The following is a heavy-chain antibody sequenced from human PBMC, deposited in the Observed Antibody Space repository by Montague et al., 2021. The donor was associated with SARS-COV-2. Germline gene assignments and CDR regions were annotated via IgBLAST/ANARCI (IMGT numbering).Heavy chain of an antibody. CDR2: IYYSGSS. Sequence: SETLSLTCTVSGGSISGYYWSWIRQPPGKGLEWIGYIYYSGSSNNSPPLKRRVTISVDTSKNQFSLKVSSVTAADTAVYYCARAGDGYIPAFDIWGQGTMVTVSS. J-gene: IGHJ3*02. CDR3: ARAGDGYIPAFDI. D-gene: IGHD5-24*01. CDR1: GGSISGYY. V-gene: IGHV4-59*01.